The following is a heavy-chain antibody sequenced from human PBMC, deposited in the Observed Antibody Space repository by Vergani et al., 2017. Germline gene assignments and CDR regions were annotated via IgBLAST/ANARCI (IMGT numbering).Heavy chain of an antibody. Sequence: QVQLVQSGAEVKKPGASVKVSCKASGYTFTGYYMHWVRQAPGQGLEWMGWINPNSGGTNYAQKFQGRVTMTRDTSISTAYMELSRLRSEDTAVYYCARDCSSTSCPNWFDPWGQGTLVTVSS. CDR1: GYTFTGYY. J-gene: IGHJ5*02. V-gene: IGHV1-2*02. CDR3: ARDCSSTSCPNWFDP. D-gene: IGHD2-2*01. CDR2: INPNSGGT.